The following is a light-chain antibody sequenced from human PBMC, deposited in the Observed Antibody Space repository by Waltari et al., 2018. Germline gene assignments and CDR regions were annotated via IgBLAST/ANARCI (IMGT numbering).Light chain of an antibody. CDR2: EDN. CDR3: GTWDSSLSIGV. V-gene: IGLV1-51*01. Sequence: QSVLTQAPSVSAAPGQTVTISCSGSTPNIGNNYVSWYQQFPGTAPRRLIYEDNSRPSGIPDRFSGSKSGAAATLGITELQTGDEANDYCGTWDSSLSIGVLGGGTRVTVL. CDR1: TPNIGNNY. J-gene: IGLJ3*02.